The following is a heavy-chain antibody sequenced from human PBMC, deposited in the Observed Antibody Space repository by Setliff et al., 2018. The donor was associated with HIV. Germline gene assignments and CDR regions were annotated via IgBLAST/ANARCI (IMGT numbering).Heavy chain of an antibody. CDR2: INVDGSSI. Sequence: GGSLRLSCAASGFTFTDYWMHWVRQVPGQGLVWVSRINVDGSSISYADSVKGRFTISRDNSKNTLYLQMNSLRAEDTAVYYCAKQYSMYYYYYMDVWGKGTTVTVSS. D-gene: IGHD6-6*01. J-gene: IGHJ6*03. CDR1: GFTFTDYW. V-gene: IGHV3-74*01. CDR3: AKQYSMYYYYYMDV.